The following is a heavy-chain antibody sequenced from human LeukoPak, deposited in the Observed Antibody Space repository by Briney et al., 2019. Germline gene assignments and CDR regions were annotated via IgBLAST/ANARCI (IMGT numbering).Heavy chain of an antibody. CDR2: IYYSGST. CDR1: GGSISSYY. J-gene: IGHJ4*02. Sequence: SETLSLTCAVSGGSISSYYWSWIRQPPGKGLEWIGYIYYSGSTNYNPSLKSRVTISVDTSKNQFSLKLSSVTAAETAVYYCARATSGYSSSWFAPELDYWGQGTLVTVSS. V-gene: IGHV4-59*01. D-gene: IGHD6-13*01. CDR3: ARATSGYSSSWFAPELDY.